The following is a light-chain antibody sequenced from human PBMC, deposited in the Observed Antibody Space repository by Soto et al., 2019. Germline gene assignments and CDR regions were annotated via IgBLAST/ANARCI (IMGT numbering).Light chain of an antibody. CDR1: ESLLHSNGYNY. Sequence: DIVMTQCPLSLAVTPGEPASISCRSSESLLHSNGYNYFDWYLQKPGQSPQLLIYLGSNRAPGVPDRFNGSGSGTDFTLKISRVEAEDVGVYYCMQALQTPLTFGGGTKVEIK. V-gene: IGKV2-28*01. CDR3: MQALQTPLT. J-gene: IGKJ4*01. CDR2: LGS.